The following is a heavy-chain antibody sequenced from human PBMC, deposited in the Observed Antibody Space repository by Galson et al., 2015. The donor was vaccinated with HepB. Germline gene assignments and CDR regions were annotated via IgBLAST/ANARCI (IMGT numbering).Heavy chain of an antibody. J-gene: IGHJ4*02. Sequence: SLRLSCAASGFTFSSYAMSWVRQAPGKGLEWVSTISGSGGSTKYADSVKGRFTISRDNSKNTLHLQMNSLRAEDTAVYYCVKFRGDCSGSSCYGPYFDCWGQGTLVTVSS. CDR2: ISGSGGST. V-gene: IGHV3-23*01. CDR1: GFTFSSYA. CDR3: VKFRGDCSGSSCYGPYFDC. D-gene: IGHD2-15*01.